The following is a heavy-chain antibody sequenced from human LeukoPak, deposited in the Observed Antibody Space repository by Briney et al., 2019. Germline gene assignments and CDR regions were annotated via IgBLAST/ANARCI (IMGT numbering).Heavy chain of an antibody. V-gene: IGHV4-30-2*01. CDR2: IYHSGRT. CDR1: RGSLSSGGYS. J-gene: IGHJ6*02. D-gene: IGHD3-10*01. CDR3: ARVLSSSGRSYYGMDV. Sequence: SQTLSLTCAVSRGSLSSGGYSWSWTRQPPGKGLEWIGYIYHSGRTYYNPSFKGRVTISVDKSKNQFSLKLSSVTAADTAVYYCARVLSSSGRSYYGMDVWGQGTTVTVSS.